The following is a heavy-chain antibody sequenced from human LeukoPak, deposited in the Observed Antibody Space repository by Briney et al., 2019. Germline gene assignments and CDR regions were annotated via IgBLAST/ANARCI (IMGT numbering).Heavy chain of an antibody. V-gene: IGHV1-2*02. CDR1: GYTFTGYY. CDR2: INPNSGGT. J-gene: IGHJ4*02. Sequence: GASVKVSCKASGYTFTGYYMHWVRQAPGQGLEWMGWINPNSGGTNYAQKFQGRVTMTRDTSISTAYMELSRLRSDDTAMYYCARDLIAAAGNDYWGQGTLVTVSS. D-gene: IGHD6-13*01. CDR3: ARDLIAAAGNDY.